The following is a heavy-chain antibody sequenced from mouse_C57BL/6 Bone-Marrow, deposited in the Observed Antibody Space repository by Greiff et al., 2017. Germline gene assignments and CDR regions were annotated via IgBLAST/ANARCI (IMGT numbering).Heavy chain of an antibody. Sequence: QVQLQQPGAELVMPGASVKLSCKASGYTFTSYWMHWVKQRPGQGLEWIGEIDPSDSYTNYNQKFKCKSTLTVDKSSSTAYMQLCSLTSEDSAVYYGAIICYGYDGFAYWGQGTLVTVSA. J-gene: IGHJ3*01. CDR2: IDPSDSYT. CDR3: AIICYGYDGFAY. CDR1: GYTFTSYW. V-gene: IGHV1-69*01. D-gene: IGHD2-2*01.